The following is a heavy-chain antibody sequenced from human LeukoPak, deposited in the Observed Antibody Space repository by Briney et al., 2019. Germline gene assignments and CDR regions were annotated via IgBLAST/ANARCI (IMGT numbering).Heavy chain of an antibody. CDR1: GGSISSGDYY. V-gene: IGHV4-30-4*01. J-gene: IGHJ4*02. CDR3: ARASFYGSGTYYQRVDY. D-gene: IGHD3-10*01. CDR2: IYYSGST. Sequence: PSETPSLTCTVSGGSISSGDYYWSWIRQPPGKGLEWIGYIYYSGSTYYNPSLKSRVTISVDTSKNQFSLKLSSVTAADTAVYYCARASFYGSGTYYQRVDYWGQGTLVTVSS.